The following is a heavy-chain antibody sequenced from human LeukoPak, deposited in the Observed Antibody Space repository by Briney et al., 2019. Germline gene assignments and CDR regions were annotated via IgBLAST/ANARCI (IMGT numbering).Heavy chain of an antibody. J-gene: IGHJ4*02. D-gene: IGHD2-15*01. CDR2: INGGGSPI. Sequence: GGSLRLSCAAPGFTFSSYSMNWVRQAPGKGLEWVSYINGGGSPIYYANSVRGRFTISRDNAKNSLYLQMNSLRAEDTAVYYCVRDNPRCCGVVPANIDDYWGQGTLVTVSS. CDR3: VRDNPRCCGVVPANIDDY. V-gene: IGHV3-48*01. CDR1: GFTFSSYS.